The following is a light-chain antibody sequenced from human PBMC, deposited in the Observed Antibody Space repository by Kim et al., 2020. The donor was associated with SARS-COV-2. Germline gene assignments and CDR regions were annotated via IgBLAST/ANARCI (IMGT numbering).Light chain of an antibody. CDR3: QSYDSSPSGFGI. J-gene: IGLJ2*01. CDR2: DNN. CDR1: NSNIGAGYD. V-gene: IGLV1-40*01. Sequence: QSVLTQPPSVSGAPGQRVTISCTGSNSNIGAGYDVQWYQKLPGTAPTLLIYDNNKRPPGGPDRFSGAKSGTSASLAITGLQAEDEADYYCQSYDSSPSGFGIFGGGTKVTVL.